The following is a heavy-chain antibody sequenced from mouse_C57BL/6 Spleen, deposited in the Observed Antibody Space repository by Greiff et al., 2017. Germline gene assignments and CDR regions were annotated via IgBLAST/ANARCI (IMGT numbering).Heavy chain of an antibody. J-gene: IGHJ3*01. CDR1: GYAFSSYW. CDR2: IYPGDGDT. D-gene: IGHD1-1*01. CDR3: ARREQRDYYGSSYPSFAY. Sequence: QVQLQQSGAELVKPGASVKISCKASGYAFSSYWMNWVKQRPGKGLEWIGQIYPGDGDTNYNGKFKGKATLTADKSSSTAYMQLSSLTSEDAAVYFCARREQRDYYGSSYPSFAYWGQGTLVTVSA. V-gene: IGHV1-80*01.